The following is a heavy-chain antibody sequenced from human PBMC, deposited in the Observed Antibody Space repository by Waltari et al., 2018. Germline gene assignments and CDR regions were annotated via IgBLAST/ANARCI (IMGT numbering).Heavy chain of an antibody. D-gene: IGHD3-10*01. CDR2: ASFDGSTT. CDR1: GFSLSHFG. CDR3: AKDAFGNTYLDH. J-gene: IGHJ5*02. V-gene: IGHV3-30*18. Sequence: QVQLVESGGGVVKPGMSLRLSWAASGFSLSHFGMHWVRQAPGKGLEWVALASFDGSTTYYADSVRGRFTISRDNSKNTLYLDINTLRVDDTAIYYCAKDAFGNTYLDHWGQGTLVTVSS.